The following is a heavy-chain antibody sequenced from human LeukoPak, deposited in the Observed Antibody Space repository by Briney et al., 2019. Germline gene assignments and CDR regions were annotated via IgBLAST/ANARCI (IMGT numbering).Heavy chain of an antibody. CDR3: ARVIDRLGYFDY. D-gene: IGHD1-26*01. CDR1: GGSVNSGSYF. V-gene: IGHV4-61*01. CDR2: IQNSART. J-gene: IGHJ4*02. Sequence: SETLSLTCTVSGGSVNSGSYFWSWIRQPPGKGLEWIGYIQNSARTNYNPSLKSRVTISVDRSKNQFSLKLSSVTAADTAVYYCARVIDRLGYFDYWGQGTLVTVSS.